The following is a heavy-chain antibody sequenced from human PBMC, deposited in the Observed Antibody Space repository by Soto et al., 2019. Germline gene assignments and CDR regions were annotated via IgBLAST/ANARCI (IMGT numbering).Heavy chain of an antibody. V-gene: IGHV3-30-3*01. D-gene: IGHD2-15*01. Sequence: GGSQILFYAASRCTFISDPLNWVTHAPGKVLEWVAVISYDGSNKYYADSVKGRFTISRDNSKNTLYLQMNSLRAEDTAVYYCARDLNYDRYSDYYGMDVWGQGT. CDR3: ARDLNYDRYSDYYGMDV. CDR1: RCTFISDP. CDR2: ISYDGSNK. J-gene: IGHJ6*02.